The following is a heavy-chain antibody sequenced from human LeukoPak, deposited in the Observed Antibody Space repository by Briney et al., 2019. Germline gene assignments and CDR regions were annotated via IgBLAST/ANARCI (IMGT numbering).Heavy chain of an antibody. CDR1: GDSISSGGYY. CDR2: IYHSGST. V-gene: IGHV4-61*08. J-gene: IGHJ2*01. CDR3: ASRTYYDFWSGYPRDYWYFDL. D-gene: IGHD3-3*01. Sequence: PSETLSLTCTVSGDSISSGGYYWSWIRQPPGKGLEWIGYIYHSGSTYYNPSLKSRVTISVDTSKNQFSLKLSSVTAADTAVYYCASRTYYDFWSGYPRDYWYFDLWGRGTLVTLSS.